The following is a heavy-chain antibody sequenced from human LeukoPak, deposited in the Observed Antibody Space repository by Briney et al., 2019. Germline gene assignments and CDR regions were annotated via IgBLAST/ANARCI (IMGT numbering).Heavy chain of an antibody. J-gene: IGHJ4*02. D-gene: IGHD3-22*01. CDR2: ISGSGGST. V-gene: IGHV3-23*01. CDR1: GFTFSSYA. Sequence: GGSLRLSCAASGFTFSSYAMSWVRQAPGKGLEWVSAISGSGGSTYYADSVKGRFTISRDNSKNTLYLQMNSLRAEDTAVYYCASPYYYDSSGSTLWDCWGQGTLVTVSS. CDR3: ASPYYYDSSGSTLWDC.